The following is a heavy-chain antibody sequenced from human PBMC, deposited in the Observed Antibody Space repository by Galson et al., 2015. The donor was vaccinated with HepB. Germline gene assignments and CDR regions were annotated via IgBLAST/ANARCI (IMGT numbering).Heavy chain of an antibody. Sequence: SLRLSCAASGFTFTNYAFSWVRQAPGRGLEWVSGLSAGGGSTFYADSVKGRFSISRDRSKNTLFLQMNSLGAEDTAVYYCAKGEAAAVSNAFDIWGQGTMVTVSS. CDR3: AKGEAAAVSNAFDI. V-gene: IGHV3-23*01. CDR1: GFTFTNYA. CDR2: LSAGGGST. D-gene: IGHD6-25*01. J-gene: IGHJ3*02.